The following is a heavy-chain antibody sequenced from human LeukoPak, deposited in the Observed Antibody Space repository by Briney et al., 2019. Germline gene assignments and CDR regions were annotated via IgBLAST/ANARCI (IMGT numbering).Heavy chain of an antibody. CDR2: IIPIFGTA. V-gene: IGHV1-69*05. D-gene: IGHD6-19*01. J-gene: IGHJ1*01. CDR3: ARDLSGWYVGGFQH. Sequence: ASVKVSCKASGGTFSSYAISWVRQAPGQGLEWMGGIIPIFGTANYAQKFQGRVTITTDESTSTAYMELSSLRPEDTAVYYCARDLSGWYVGGFQHWGQGALVTVSS. CDR1: GGTFSSYA.